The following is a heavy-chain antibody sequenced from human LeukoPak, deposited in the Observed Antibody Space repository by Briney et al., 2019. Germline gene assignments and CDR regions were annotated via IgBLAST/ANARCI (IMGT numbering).Heavy chain of an antibody. CDR1: GYTFTSYG. V-gene: IGHV1-18*01. J-gene: IGHJ4*02. CDR2: ISAYNGNT. Sequence: ASVKVSCKASGYTFTSYGISLVRQAPGQGLEWMGWISAYNGNTNYAQKLQGRVTMTTDTSTSTAYMELRSLRSDDTAVYYCARGLPYYYDSSGYYSPYYFDYWGQGTLVTVSS. D-gene: IGHD3-22*01. CDR3: ARGLPYYYDSSGYYSPYYFDY.